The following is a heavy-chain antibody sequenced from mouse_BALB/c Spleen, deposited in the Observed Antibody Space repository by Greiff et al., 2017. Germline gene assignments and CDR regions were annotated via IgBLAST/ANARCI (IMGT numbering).Heavy chain of an antibody. V-gene: IGHV5-6-3*01. J-gene: IGHJ4*01. CDR2: INSNGGST. D-gene: IGHD4-1*01. CDR3: ARNWPYYYAMDY. Sequence: EVQGVESGGGLVQPGGSLKLSCAASGFTFSSYGMSWVRQTPDKRLGLVATINSNGGSTYYPDSVKGRFTISRDNAKNTLYLQMSSLKSEDTAMYYCARNWPYYYAMDYWGQGTSVTVSS. CDR1: GFTFSSYG.